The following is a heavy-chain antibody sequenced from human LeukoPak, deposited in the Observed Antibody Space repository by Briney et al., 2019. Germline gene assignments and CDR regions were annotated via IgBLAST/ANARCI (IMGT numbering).Heavy chain of an antibody. Sequence: PGGSLRLSCAASGFTFSSYAMSWVRQAPGKGLEWVSAISGSGGSTYYADSVKGRFTISRDNSKNTLYLQMNSLRAEDTAVYYCAKDRIAATVVKGPTDYWGQGTLVTVSS. D-gene: IGHD4-23*01. CDR3: AKDRIAATVVKGPTDY. CDR2: ISGSGGST. V-gene: IGHV3-23*01. CDR1: GFTFSSYA. J-gene: IGHJ4*02.